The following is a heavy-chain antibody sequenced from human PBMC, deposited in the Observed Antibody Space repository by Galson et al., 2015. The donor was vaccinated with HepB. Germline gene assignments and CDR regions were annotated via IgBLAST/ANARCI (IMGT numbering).Heavy chain of an antibody. CDR1: GFTFSSYA. CDR2: ISYDGSNK. Sequence: SLRLSCAASGFTFSSYAMHWVRQAPGKGLEWVAVISYDGSNKYYADSVKGRFTISRDNSKNTLYLQMNSLRAEDTAVYYCASYSSSWYYYYYGMDVWGQGTTVTVSS. CDR3: ASYSSSWYYYYYGMDV. V-gene: IGHV3-30*04. J-gene: IGHJ6*02. D-gene: IGHD6-13*01.